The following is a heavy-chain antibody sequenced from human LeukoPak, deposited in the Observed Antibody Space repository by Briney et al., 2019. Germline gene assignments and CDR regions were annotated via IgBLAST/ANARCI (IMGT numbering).Heavy chain of an antibody. V-gene: IGHV3-7*01. D-gene: IGHD3-3*01. CDR3: ASYDFWSGFDY. J-gene: IGHJ4*02. CDR1: GFTFSTYW. CDR2: IKQDGSEK. Sequence: GGSLRLSCAASGFTFSTYWMSWVRQAPGKGLEWVASIKQDGSEKYYVDSVKGRFTISRDNSKNTLYLQMNSLRAEDTAVYYCASYDFWSGFDYWGQGTLVTVSS.